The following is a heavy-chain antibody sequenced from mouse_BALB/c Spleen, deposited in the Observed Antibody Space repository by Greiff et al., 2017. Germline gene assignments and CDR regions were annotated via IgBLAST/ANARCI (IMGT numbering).Heavy chain of an antibody. CDR2: ISSGSSTI. V-gene: IGHV5-17*02. CDR3: ALTFYAMDY. J-gene: IGHJ4*01. CDR1: GFTFSSFG. Sequence: EVQGVESGGGLVQPGGSRKLSCAASGFTFSSFGMHWVRQAPEKGLEWVAYISSGSSTIYYADTVKGRFTISRDNPKNTLFLQMTSLRSEDTAMYYCALTFYAMDYWGQGTSVTVSS.